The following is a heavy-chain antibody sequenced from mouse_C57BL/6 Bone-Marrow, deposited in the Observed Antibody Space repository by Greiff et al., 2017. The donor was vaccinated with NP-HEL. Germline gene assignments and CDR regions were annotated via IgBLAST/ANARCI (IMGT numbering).Heavy chain of an antibody. V-gene: IGHV14-4*01. CDR3: TTKLRPDY. J-gene: IGHJ2*01. Sequence: EVMLVESGAELVRPGASVKLSCTASGFNIKDDYMHWVKQRPEQGLEWIGWIDPENGDTEYASKFQGKATITADTSSNTAYLQLSSLTSEDTAVYYCTTKLRPDYWGQGTTLTVSS. CDR1: GFNIKDDY. D-gene: IGHD3-2*02. CDR2: IDPENGDT.